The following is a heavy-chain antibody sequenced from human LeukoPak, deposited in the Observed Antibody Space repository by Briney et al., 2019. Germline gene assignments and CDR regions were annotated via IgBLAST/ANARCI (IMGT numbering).Heavy chain of an antibody. V-gene: IGHV4-59*12. D-gene: IGHD2-2*02. Sequence: SETLSLACNVSGGSTSGYHWSWIRQPPGKGLEWLGYIYYSGSSNYNPSLKSRVTMSVDTSKNQFSLKLSSVTAADTAVYYCARERARGGYCSSTSCYSDYFDYWGQGTLVTVSS. CDR1: GGSTSGYH. CDR2: IYYSGSS. J-gene: IGHJ4*02. CDR3: ARERARGGYCSSTSCYSDYFDY.